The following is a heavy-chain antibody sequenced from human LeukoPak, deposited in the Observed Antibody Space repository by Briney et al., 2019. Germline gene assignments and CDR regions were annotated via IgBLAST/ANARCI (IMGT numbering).Heavy chain of an antibody. V-gene: IGHV3-30*02. J-gene: IGHJ5*02. Sequence: GGSLRLSCAASGFTFSNSGMHWVRQAPGKGLEWVAFLRYDGSNKFYTDSVKGRFTISRDNSKNTLYLQMNSLRAEDAAVYYCAKGRYTPGPWGQGTLVTVSS. CDR2: LRYDGSNK. CDR3: AKGRYTPGP. CDR1: GFTFSNSG. D-gene: IGHD1-1*01.